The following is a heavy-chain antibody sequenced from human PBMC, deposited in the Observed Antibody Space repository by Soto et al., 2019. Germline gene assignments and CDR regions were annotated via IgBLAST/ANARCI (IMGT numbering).Heavy chain of an antibody. J-gene: IGHJ4*02. Sequence: GGSLRLSCAASGFTFSSYGMHWVRQAPGKGLEWVAVISYDGSNKYYADSVKGRFTISRDNSKNTLYLQMNSLRAEDTAVYYCAKAKAQMATIPYFDYWGQGTLVTVSS. V-gene: IGHV3-30*18. D-gene: IGHD5-12*01. CDR2: ISYDGSNK. CDR3: AKAKAQMATIPYFDY. CDR1: GFTFSSYG.